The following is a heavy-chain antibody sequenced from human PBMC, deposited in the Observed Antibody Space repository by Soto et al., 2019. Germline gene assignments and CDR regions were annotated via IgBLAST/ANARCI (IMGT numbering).Heavy chain of an antibody. V-gene: IGHV1-69*10. J-gene: IGHJ5*02. CDR1: GGTFNSFS. CDR3: TRRGRQSANWFDP. CDR2: IIAMSGIP. Sequence: SVKVSCKASGGTFNSFSIDWVRQAPGQGLEWMGGIIAMSGIPNYAQRFQGRVTFSADKSSNTVYMEVNSLTFEDTAVYYCTRRGRQSANWFDPWGQGTLVTVSS.